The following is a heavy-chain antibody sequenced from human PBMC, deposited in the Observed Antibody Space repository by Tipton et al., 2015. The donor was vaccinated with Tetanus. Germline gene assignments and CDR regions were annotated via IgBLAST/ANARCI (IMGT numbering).Heavy chain of an antibody. CDR1: RFTFSSYS. CDR2: ILGDDSST. CDR3: ARDRDGGWSFDY. V-gene: IGHV3-64*01. J-gene: IGHJ4*02. D-gene: IGHD6-19*01. Sequence: SLRLSCAASRFTFSSYSMNWVRQAPGKGLEYVASILGDDSSTLYASSMKGRFTITRDNSKNTVYLQMDSLRGEDMAVYYCARDRDGGWSFDYWGQGTLVTVSS.